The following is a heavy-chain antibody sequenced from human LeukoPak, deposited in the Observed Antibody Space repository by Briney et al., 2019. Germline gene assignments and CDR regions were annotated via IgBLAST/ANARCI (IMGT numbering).Heavy chain of an antibody. V-gene: IGHV1-18*01. J-gene: IGHJ4*02. D-gene: IGHD6-19*01. CDR1: NYTFNSYG. Sequence: ASVKVSCKASNYTFNSYGISWVRQAPGQGLELMGWISAYNGNTNYAQKLQGRVTMTTDTSTSTAYMELRSLRSDDTAVYYCARDIAVAAIIPPYFDYWGQGTLVTVSS. CDR2: ISAYNGNT. CDR3: ARDIAVAAIIPPYFDY.